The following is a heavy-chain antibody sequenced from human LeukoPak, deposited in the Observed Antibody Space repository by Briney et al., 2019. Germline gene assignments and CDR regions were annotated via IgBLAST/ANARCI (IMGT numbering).Heavy chain of an antibody. V-gene: IGHV1-2*04. CDR1: GYTFTGYY. J-gene: IGHJ6*03. Sequence: ASVKVSCQASGYTFTGYYMHWVRQAPGQGLDGMGWINPNSWGTNYAQKFQGWGTMTRDTSKNQFSLKLSSVTAADTAVYYCARHTYAWFGELLSYYYYMDVWGKGTTVTISS. D-gene: IGHD3-10*01. CDR2: INPNSWGT. CDR3: ARHTYAWFGELLSYYYYMDV.